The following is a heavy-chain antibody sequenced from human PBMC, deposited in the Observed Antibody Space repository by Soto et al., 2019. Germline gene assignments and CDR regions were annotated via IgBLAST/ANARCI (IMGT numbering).Heavy chain of an antibody. CDR1: GFTFSSYG. Sequence: QVQLVESGGVVVQPGRSLRLSCAASGFTFSSYGMHWVRQAPGKGLEWVAVIWYDGSNKYYADSVKGRFTISRDNSKNTLYLQMNSLRAEDTAVYYCARDRFSRYGMDVWGQGTTVTVSS. J-gene: IGHJ6*02. CDR3: ARDRFSRYGMDV. D-gene: IGHD3-16*01. V-gene: IGHV3-33*01. CDR2: IWYDGSNK.